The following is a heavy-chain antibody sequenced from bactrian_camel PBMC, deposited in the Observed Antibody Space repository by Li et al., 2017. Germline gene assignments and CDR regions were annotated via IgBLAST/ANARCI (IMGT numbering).Heavy chain of an antibody. CDR2: IVSGGTM. CDR1: GFTFDDSD. J-gene: IGHJ4*01. V-gene: IGHV3S55*01. D-gene: IGHD5*01. CDR3: AADPSRELWVGYPPYKY. Sequence: HVQLVESGGGSVQAGGPLKLSYTDSGFTFDDSDMGCYRQAPGDECELASRIVSGGTMYYADSVKGRFTISKDNAKNTLYLQMNSLKPEDTAVYYCAADPSRELWVGYPPYKYWGQGTQVTVS.